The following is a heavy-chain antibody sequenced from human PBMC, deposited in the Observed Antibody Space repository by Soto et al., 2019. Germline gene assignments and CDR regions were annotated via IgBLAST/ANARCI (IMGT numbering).Heavy chain of an antibody. Sequence: QVQLLESGGGVVQPGGSLRLSFEVSGFNFSGYGMNWVRQAPGKGLEWVAFSSIDGVNKYNAESVKGRFTISRDNSKNTLYLQINSLREGDTCVYYFARGRLSSSWTTNAWGPGTLVTVSS. V-gene: IGHV3-30*05. D-gene: IGHD6-6*01. CDR3: ARGRLSSSWTTNA. CDR1: GFNFSGYG. J-gene: IGHJ5*02. CDR2: SSIDGVNK.